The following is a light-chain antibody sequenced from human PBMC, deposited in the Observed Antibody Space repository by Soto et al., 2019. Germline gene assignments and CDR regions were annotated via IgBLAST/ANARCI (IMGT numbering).Light chain of an antibody. J-gene: IGLJ2*01. Sequence: QSALTQPASVSGSPGQSITISCTGTSSTVGGFNVVSWYQQHPGKAPKVIIYDVTKRPSGVPDRFSGSKSGYTASLTISGLQAADEADYYCYSYAGSYTFVFGGGTKLTVL. V-gene: IGLV2-11*01. CDR3: YSYAGSYTFV. CDR2: DVT. CDR1: SSTVGGFNV.